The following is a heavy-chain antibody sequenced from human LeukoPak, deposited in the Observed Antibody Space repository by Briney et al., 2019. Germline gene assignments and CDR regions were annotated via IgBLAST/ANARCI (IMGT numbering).Heavy chain of an antibody. CDR1: GFTFSNYA. CDR3: ARDRWMASQLVLGNWFDP. D-gene: IGHD6-13*01. V-gene: IGHV3-23*01. CDR2: ITGSGSST. J-gene: IGHJ5*02. Sequence: GGSLRLSCAASGFTFSNYAMTWVRQAPGKGLEWVSSITGSGSSTYFADSVKGRFTISRDNSKNTLYLQMNSLRAEDTAVYYCARDRWMASQLVLGNWFDPWGQGTLVTVSS.